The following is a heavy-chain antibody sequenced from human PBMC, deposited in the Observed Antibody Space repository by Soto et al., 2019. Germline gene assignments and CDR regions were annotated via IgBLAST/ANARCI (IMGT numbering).Heavy chain of an antibody. J-gene: IGHJ6*02. CDR1: GGTFSSYA. CDR3: ARDRGVDPYYYYYGMDV. CDR2: IIPIFGTA. V-gene: IGHV1-69*01. Sequence: QVQLVQSGAEVKKPGSSVKVSCKASGGTFSSYAISWVRQAPGQGLEWMGGIIPIFGTANYAQKFQGRVMITADESTSTAYMELSSLRSEDTAVYYCARDRGVDPYYYYYGMDVWGQGTTVTVSS. D-gene: IGHD2-8*01.